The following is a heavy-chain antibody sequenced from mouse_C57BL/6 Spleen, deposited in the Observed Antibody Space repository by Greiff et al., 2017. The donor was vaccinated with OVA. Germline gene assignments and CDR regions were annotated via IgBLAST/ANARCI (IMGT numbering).Heavy chain of an antibody. CDR2: ISSGGDYI. Sequence: EVKLQESGEGLVKPGGSLKLSCAASGFTFSSYAMSWVLQTPEKRLEWVAYISSGGDYIYYADTVKGRFTISRDNARNTLYLQMSSLKSEDTAMYYCTRSPYDYDGYFDVWGTGTTVTVSS. J-gene: IGHJ1*03. CDR1: GFTFSSYA. CDR3: TRSPYDYDGYFDV. V-gene: IGHV5-9-1*02. D-gene: IGHD2-4*01.